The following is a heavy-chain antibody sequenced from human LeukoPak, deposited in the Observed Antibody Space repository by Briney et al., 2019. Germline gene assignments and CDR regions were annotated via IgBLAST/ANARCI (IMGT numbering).Heavy chain of an antibody. Sequence: SETLSLTCNVSGGSISSYYWSWIRQPPGKGLEWIGYIYYSGSTNYNPSLKSRVIISVDTSKSQFSLKLNSVTAADTAVYFCARGYSYDSFHYWGVGTLVTVSS. D-gene: IGHD5-18*01. CDR1: GGSISSYY. CDR3: ARGYSYDSFHY. CDR2: IYYSGST. V-gene: IGHV4-59*01. J-gene: IGHJ4*02.